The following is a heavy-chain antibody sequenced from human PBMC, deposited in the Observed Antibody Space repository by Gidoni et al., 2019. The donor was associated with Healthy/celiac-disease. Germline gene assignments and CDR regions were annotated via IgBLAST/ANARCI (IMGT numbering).Heavy chain of an antibody. J-gene: IGHJ6*02. D-gene: IGHD2-15*01. CDR2: ISGSGGST. Sequence: EVQLLESGGGLVQPGGSLSLSCAASGFTFSSYAMSWVRQAPGKGLEWVSAISGSGGSTYYADSVKGRFTISRDNSKNTLYLQMNSLRAEDTAVYYCVEGTVVTDYYYGMDVWGQGTTVTVSS. V-gene: IGHV3-23*01. CDR1: GFTFSSYA. CDR3: VEGTVVTDYYYGMDV.